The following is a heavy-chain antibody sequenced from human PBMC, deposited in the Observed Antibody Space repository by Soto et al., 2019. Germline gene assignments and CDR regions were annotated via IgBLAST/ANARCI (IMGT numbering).Heavy chain of an antibody. CDR2: INPSGGST. J-gene: IGHJ4*02. CDR1: GYTSTSYY. V-gene: IGHV1-46*03. CDR3: ARDSRKTLYFDY. Sequence: ASVKVSCKASGYTSTSYYMHWVRQAPGQGLEWMGIINPSGGSTSYAQKFQGRVTMTRDTSTSTVYMELSSLRSEDTAVYYCARDSRKTLYFDYWGQGTLVTVSS.